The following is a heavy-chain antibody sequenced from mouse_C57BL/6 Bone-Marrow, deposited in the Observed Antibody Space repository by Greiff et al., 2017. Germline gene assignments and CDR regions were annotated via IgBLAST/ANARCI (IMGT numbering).Heavy chain of an antibody. CDR2: IHPNSGSN. J-gene: IGHJ2*01. D-gene: IGHD2-5*01. CDR3: ARSGYSNYVGY. V-gene: IGHV1-64*01. Sequence: QVQLQQPGAELVKPGASVKLSCKASGYTFTSYWMHWVKQRPGQGLEWIGMIHPNSGSNNYNEKFKSKATLTVDKSSSTAYMQLSSLTSEDSAVYYCARSGYSNYVGYWGQGTTLTVSS. CDR1: GYTFTSYW.